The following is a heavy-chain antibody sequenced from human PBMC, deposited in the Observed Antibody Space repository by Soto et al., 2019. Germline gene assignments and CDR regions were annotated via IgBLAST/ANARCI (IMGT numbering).Heavy chain of an antibody. V-gene: IGHV4-4*02. CDR3: ARKAWVRFDY. CDR1: GDSISSSVW. CDR2: VFHTGDT. D-gene: IGHD7-27*01. Sequence: SETLSLTCAVSGDSISSSVWWTWVRQAPGKGLEWIGEVFHTGDTNYNPSLRSRVTMSVDKSTNEFSLKVTSVTAADTAIYYCARKAWVRFDYWGQGALVTVSS. J-gene: IGHJ4*02.